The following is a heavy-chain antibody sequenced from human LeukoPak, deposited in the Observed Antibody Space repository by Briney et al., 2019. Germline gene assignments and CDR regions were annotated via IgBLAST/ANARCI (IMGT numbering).Heavy chain of an antibody. D-gene: IGHD6-19*01. Sequence: ASVKVSCKASGGTFSSYAISWVRQAPGQGLEWMGRIIPIFGTANYAQKFQGRVTITTDESTSTAYMELSSLRSDDTAVYYCARENPAVAGNDYWGQGTLVTVSS. J-gene: IGHJ4*02. CDR3: ARENPAVAGNDY. V-gene: IGHV1-69*05. CDR1: GGTFSSYA. CDR2: IIPIFGTA.